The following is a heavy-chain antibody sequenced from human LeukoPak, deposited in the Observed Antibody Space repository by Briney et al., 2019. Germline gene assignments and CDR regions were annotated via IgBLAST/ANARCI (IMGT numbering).Heavy chain of an antibody. CDR3: ARDIITYYYDSSGYYDAFDI. J-gene: IGHJ3*02. D-gene: IGHD3-22*01. CDR2: IYTSGST. CDR1: GGSISSYY. V-gene: IGHV4-4*07. Sequence: SETLSLTSTGSGGSISSYYWSWIRQPAGKGLEWFGRIYTSGSTNYNPSLKSRVTMSVDTSKNQFSLKLSSVTAADTAVYYCARDIITYYYDSSGYYDAFDIWGQGTMVTVSS.